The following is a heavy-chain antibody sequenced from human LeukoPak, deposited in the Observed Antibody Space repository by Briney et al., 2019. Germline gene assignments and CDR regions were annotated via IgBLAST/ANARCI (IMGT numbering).Heavy chain of an antibody. V-gene: IGHV4-59*11. D-gene: IGHD5-24*01. CDR3: ARRGGATVDY. CDR1: GGSISSHY. CDR2: IYYSGST. J-gene: IGHJ4*02. Sequence: SETLSLTCTVSGGSISSHYWSWIRQPPGKGLEWIGYIYYSGSTNYNPSLKSRVTISVDTSKSQFSLKLSSVTAADTAVYYCARRGGATVDYWGQGTLVTVSS.